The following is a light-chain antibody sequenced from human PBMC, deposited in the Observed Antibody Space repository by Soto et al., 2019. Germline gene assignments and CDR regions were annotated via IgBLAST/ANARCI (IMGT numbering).Light chain of an antibody. CDR2: GAS. Sequence: TVMTQSPDTLSVSPGERVTLSCRASQSISSNLAWYQQKPGQAPRLLIYGASTRATGIAARFSGSGSGTEFTLTISSLQSEDFAVYYCQKYNDWPFTFGPGTKVDVK. CDR3: QKYNDWPFT. CDR1: QSISSN. V-gene: IGKV3-15*01. J-gene: IGKJ3*01.